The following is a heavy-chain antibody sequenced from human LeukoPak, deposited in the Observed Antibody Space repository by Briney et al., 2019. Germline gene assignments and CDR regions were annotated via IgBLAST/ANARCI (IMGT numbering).Heavy chain of an antibody. CDR2: INGDGSST. J-gene: IGHJ6*03. V-gene: IGHV3-74*01. CDR3: AKGAAGGGGVTNYYYYYMDV. Sequence: GGSLRLSCAASGFTFSGYWMHWVRQAPGKGLVLVSRINGDGSSTTYADSVKGRFTISRDNAKNSLNLQMNSLRAEDTAVYYCAKGAAGGGGVTNYYYYYMDVWGKGTTVTVSS. CDR1: GFTFSGYW. D-gene: IGHD3-3*01.